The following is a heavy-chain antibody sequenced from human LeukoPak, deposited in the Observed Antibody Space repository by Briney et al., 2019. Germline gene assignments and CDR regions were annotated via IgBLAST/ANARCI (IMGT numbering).Heavy chain of an antibody. CDR3: ARGPDDFDY. CDR1: GGSMYSYY. CDR2: IYYSGTT. Sequence: KPSETLSLTCTVSGGSMYSYYWSWIRQPPGKGLQWIGYIYYSGTTRYNPSLKSRVTISVDTSKNQFSLKLSSVTAADTAVYYCARGPDDFDYRGRGTLVTVSS. J-gene: IGHJ4*02. D-gene: IGHD5-24*01. V-gene: IGHV4-59*01.